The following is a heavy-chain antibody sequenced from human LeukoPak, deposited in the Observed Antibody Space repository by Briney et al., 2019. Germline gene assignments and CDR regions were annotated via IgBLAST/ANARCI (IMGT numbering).Heavy chain of an antibody. CDR3: ASTLPVPAVDTDAFDI. CDR2: ISSSGSTI. Sequence: GGSLRLSCAASGFTFSDYYMSWIRQAPGKGLEWVSYISSSGSTIYYADSVKGRFTISRDNAKNSLYLQMNSLRAKDTAVYYCASTLPVPAVDTDAFDIWGQGTMVTVSS. CDR1: GFTFSDYY. J-gene: IGHJ3*02. D-gene: IGHD2-2*01. V-gene: IGHV3-11*01.